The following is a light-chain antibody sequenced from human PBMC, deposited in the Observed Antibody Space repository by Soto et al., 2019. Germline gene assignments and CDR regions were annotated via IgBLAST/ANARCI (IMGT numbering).Light chain of an antibody. CDR2: DAS. J-gene: IGKJ5*01. CDR1: QHITNA. CDR3: QQYDTLPIT. Sequence: DIQLTQSPYSLSASVGDRVTLTCQTSQHITNALNWYQQKPGKAPKFLIYDASNLQTGVPSRFSASGSGTHFTLTISSLQFEDFATYYCQQYDTLPITFGQGTRLEIK. V-gene: IGKV1-33*01.